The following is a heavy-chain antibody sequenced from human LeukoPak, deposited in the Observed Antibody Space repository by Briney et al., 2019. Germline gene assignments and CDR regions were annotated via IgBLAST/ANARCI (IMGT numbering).Heavy chain of an antibody. J-gene: IGHJ4*02. D-gene: IGHD3-22*01. CDR3: ASAYDTSGSFDY. V-gene: IGHV4-59*01. CDR2: MYYSGST. CDR1: GASISPYY. Sequence: SETLSLTCTVSGASISPYYWSWIRQPPGQGLEWIGYMYYSGSTNYNPSLKSRVTISVDTSKNQFSLKLSSVTAADTAIYYCASAYDTSGSFDYWGQGTLVTVSS.